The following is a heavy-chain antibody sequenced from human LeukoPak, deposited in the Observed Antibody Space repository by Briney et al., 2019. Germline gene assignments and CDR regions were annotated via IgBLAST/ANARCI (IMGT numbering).Heavy chain of an antibody. CDR1: GYTFTSSD. D-gene: IGHD6-13*01. J-gene: IGHJ4*02. CDR2: INPNSGRT. CDR3: ARGRSGLAAAGTYDY. Sequence: WASVKVSCKASGYTFTSSDINWARQAAGQGLEWMGWINPNSGRTGYAQKFQGRVTMTANTSISTAYMELSSLRFDDTAVYYCARGRSGLAAAGTYDYWGQGTLITVSS. V-gene: IGHV1-8*01.